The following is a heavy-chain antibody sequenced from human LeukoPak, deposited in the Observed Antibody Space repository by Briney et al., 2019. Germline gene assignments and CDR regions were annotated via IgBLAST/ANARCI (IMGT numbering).Heavy chain of an antibody. J-gene: IGHJ4*02. Sequence: PGGSLRLSCGASGFTFNNYWMAWVRQAPGKGLEWVANIRHDGSARYYGDSVQGRFTISRDDAKNSLFLEMNSLRADDTALYYCARDNSGFDYWGQGTMVTVSS. V-gene: IGHV3-7*01. CDR1: GFTFNNYW. CDR3: ARDNSGFDY. CDR2: IRHDGSAR. D-gene: IGHD6-19*01.